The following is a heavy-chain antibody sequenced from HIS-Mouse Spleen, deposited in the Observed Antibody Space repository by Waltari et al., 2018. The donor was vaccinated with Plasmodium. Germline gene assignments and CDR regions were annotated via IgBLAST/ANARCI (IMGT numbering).Heavy chain of an antibody. V-gene: IGHV3-7*01. Sequence: EVQLVESGGGLVQPGGSLRLSCAASGSPFCSYWMRWVRQAPGKWLEWVANIKQDGSEKYYVDSVKGRFTISRDNAKNSLYLQMNSLRAEDTAVYYCASSWYWYFDLWGRGTLVTVSS. CDR2: IKQDGSEK. J-gene: IGHJ2*01. CDR1: GSPFCSYW. D-gene: IGHD6-13*01. CDR3: ASSWYWYFDL.